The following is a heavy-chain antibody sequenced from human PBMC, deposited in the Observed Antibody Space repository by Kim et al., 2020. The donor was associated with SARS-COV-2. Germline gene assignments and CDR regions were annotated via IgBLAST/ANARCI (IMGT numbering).Heavy chain of an antibody. D-gene: IGHD6-13*01. V-gene: IGHV3-30*01. J-gene: IGHJ4*03. Sequence: YADSSTGRFTTPRDNSKNTLYLQMNRMRAENTAVYYCARDDEVAAAGTDFWGQGTLVTVSS. CDR3: ARDDEVAAAGTDF.